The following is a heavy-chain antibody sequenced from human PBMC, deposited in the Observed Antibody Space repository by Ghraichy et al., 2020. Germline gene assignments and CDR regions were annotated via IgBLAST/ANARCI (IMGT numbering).Heavy chain of an antibody. V-gene: IGHV4-34*01. J-gene: IGHJ6*02. CDR3: ARDVVVVAAITSREPAYYYYYGMDV. D-gene: IGHD2-15*01. CDR2: INHSGST. CDR1: GGSFSGYY. Sequence: SETLSLTCAVYGGSFSGYYWSWIRQPPGKGLEWIGEINHSGSTNYNPSLKSRVTISVDTSKNQFSLKLSSVTAADTAVYYCARDVVVVAAITSREPAYYYYYGMDVWGQGTTVTVSS.